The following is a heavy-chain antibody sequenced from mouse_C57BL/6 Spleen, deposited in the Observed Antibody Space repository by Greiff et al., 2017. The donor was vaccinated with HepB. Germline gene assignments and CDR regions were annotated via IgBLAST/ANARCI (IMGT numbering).Heavy chain of an antibody. J-gene: IGHJ2*01. Sequence: QVHVKQSGAELVKPGASVKISCKASGYAFSSYWMNWVKQRPGKGLEWIGQIYPGDGDTNYNGKFKGKATLTADKSSSTAYMQLSSLTSEDSAVYFCATYGSSRDYLDYWGQGTTLTVSS. CDR1: GYAFSSYW. V-gene: IGHV1-80*01. CDR2: IYPGDGDT. CDR3: ATYGSSRDYLDY. D-gene: IGHD1-1*01.